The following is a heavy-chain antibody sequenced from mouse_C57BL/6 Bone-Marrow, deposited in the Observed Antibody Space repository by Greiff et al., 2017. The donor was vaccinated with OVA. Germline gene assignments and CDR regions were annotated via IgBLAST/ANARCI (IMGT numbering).Heavy chain of an antibody. D-gene: IGHD2-3*01. J-gene: IGHJ2*01. CDR2: IYPGGGYN. Sequence: QVQLKQSGAELVRPGTSVKMSCTASGYTFTNYGIGWAKQRPGHGLEWIGDIYPGGGYNNYEEKLKGKATLTADKSTSPAFIQFSSLTSENSAIYYGAVYDYFFDYWGQGTTLTVSS. V-gene: IGHV1-63*01. CDR3: AVYDYFFDY. CDR1: GYTFTNYG.